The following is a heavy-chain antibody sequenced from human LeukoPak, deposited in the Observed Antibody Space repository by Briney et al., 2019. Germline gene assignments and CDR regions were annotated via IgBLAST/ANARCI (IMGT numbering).Heavy chain of an antibody. Sequence: ASVKVSCKASGYTFTSYDINWVRQATGQGLEWMGWMNPNSGNTGYAQKFQGRVTMTRNTSISTAYMELSSLRSEDTAVYYCARGRKLYYDSSVQIQFNDYWGQGTLVTVSS. CDR3: ARGRKLYYDSSVQIQFNDY. D-gene: IGHD3-22*01. J-gene: IGHJ4*02. CDR1: GYTFTSYD. CDR2: MNPNSGNT. V-gene: IGHV1-8*01.